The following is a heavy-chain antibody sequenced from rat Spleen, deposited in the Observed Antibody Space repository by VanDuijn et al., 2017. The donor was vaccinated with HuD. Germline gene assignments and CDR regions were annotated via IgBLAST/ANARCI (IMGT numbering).Heavy chain of an antibody. CDR2: ISPSGGST. V-gene: IGHV5-25*01. CDR3: ARHPDYSNYFDY. Sequence: EVQLVESGGGLVQPGRSLKLSCAASGFTFSNYDMAWVRQAPTEGLEWVASISPSGGSTYYRDSVKGRFPVSRDNTKSTLYLQMDSLRSEDTATYYCARHPDYSNYFDYWGQGVMVTVSS. J-gene: IGHJ2*01. CDR1: GFTFSNYD. D-gene: IGHD1-1*01.